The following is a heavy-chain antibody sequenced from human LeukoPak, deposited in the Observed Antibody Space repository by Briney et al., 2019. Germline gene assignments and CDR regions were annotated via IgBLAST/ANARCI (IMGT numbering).Heavy chain of an antibody. J-gene: IGHJ4*02. Sequence: GASVNVCCKASGYNFATYGFCWVRQAPGHGLEWMGWISANNGKTAYAQKFQGRVTLTTDTSTTTAYLELRTLRPDDTAVYYCAKVAGDRMDYWGQGTLVTVSS. D-gene: IGHD6-13*01. CDR3: AKVAGDRMDY. CDR1: GYNFATYG. CDR2: ISANNGKT. V-gene: IGHV1-18*01.